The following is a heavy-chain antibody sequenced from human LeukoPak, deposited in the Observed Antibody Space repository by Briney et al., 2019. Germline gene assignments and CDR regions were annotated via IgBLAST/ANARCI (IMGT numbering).Heavy chain of an antibody. D-gene: IGHD4-17*01. CDR2: ISWNSNSI. Sequence: GGSLRLSCAASGFAFDDYTMHWLRQPPGKGLEWVSGISWNSNSIGYADSVKGRFTISRDNAKNSLYLQMNSLRAEDTALYYCAKDYGDYQRGMDVWGQGTTVTVSS. V-gene: IGHV3-9*01. CDR1: GFAFDDYT. CDR3: AKDYGDYQRGMDV. J-gene: IGHJ6*02.